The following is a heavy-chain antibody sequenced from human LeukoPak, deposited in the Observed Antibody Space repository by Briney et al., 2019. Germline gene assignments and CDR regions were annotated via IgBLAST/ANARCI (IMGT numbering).Heavy chain of an antibody. V-gene: IGHV4-39*01. CDR1: GDSISINYN. CDR3: VRHRQWLLFPDY. Sequence: EPSETLSLTCTVSGDSISINYNWGWIRQTPGKGPEWIGSIFYSGATYYSPSLKSRVTISVDTSKNQFSLKLSSMTAADTAVYYCVRHRQWLLFPDYWGQGTLVTVSS. J-gene: IGHJ4*02. D-gene: IGHD6-19*01. CDR2: IFYSGAT.